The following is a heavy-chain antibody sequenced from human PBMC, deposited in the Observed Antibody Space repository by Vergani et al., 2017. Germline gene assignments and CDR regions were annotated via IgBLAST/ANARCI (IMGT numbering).Heavy chain of an antibody. CDR1: GFTVSSNY. V-gene: IGHV3-66*02. CDR3: ARDPRYSSTYYGMDV. CDR2: IYSGGST. Sequence: EMQLVESGGGLVQPGGSLRLSCAASGFTVSSNYMSWVRQAPGKGLEWVSVIYSGGSTYYADSVKGRFTISRDNSKNTLYLQMNSLRAEDTAVYYCARDPRYSSTYYGMDVWGQGTTVTVSS. D-gene: IGHD6-19*01. J-gene: IGHJ6*02.